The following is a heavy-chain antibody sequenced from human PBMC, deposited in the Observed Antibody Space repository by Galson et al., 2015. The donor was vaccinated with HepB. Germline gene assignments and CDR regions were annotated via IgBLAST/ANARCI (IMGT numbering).Heavy chain of an antibody. CDR3: ARVYFGSGSSSAYWYFDL. CDR2: ISSTGTTM. CDR1: GFRFSDSY. J-gene: IGHJ2*01. Sequence: SLRLSCAASGFRFSDSYMSWIRQAPGKGLGSVSYISSTGTTMYYADSAKGRFTISRDNAQNSLYLQMNSLRDEDTAVYYCARVYFGSGSSSAYWYFDLWGRGALVTVSS. V-gene: IGHV3-11*04. D-gene: IGHD3-10*01.